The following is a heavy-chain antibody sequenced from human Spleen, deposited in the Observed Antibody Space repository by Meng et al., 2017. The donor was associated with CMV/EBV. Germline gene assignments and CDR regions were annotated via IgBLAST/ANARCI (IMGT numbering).Heavy chain of an antibody. D-gene: IGHD1-26*01. CDR1: GGSFSGYY. CDR2: INHSGST. V-gene: IGHV4-34*02. Sequence: VRLQEWGAGLLKPSGTLSLTWVFFGGSFSGYYWSWIRQPPGKGLEWIGEINHSGSTNYNPSLKSRVTISVDTSKNQFSLKLSSVTAADTAVYYCARGGGGSYPDWGQGTLVTVSS. J-gene: IGHJ4*02. CDR3: ARGGGGSYPD.